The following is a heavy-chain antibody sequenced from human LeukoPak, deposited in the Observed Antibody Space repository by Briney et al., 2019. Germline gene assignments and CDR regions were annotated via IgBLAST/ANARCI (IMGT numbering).Heavy chain of an antibody. D-gene: IGHD2-2*01. CDR3: AGSGDCSSTSCHFDY. J-gene: IGHJ4*02. Sequence: PSETLSLTCAVYGGSFSGYYWSWIRQPPGKGLEWIGEINHSGSTNYNPSPKSRVTISVDTSKNQFSLKLSSVTAADTAVYYCAGSGDCSSTSCHFDYWGQGTLVTVSS. CDR1: GGSFSGYY. V-gene: IGHV4-34*01. CDR2: INHSGST.